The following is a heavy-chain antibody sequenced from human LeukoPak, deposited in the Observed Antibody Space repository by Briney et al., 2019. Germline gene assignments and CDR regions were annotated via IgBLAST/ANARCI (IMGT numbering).Heavy chain of an antibody. Sequence: PGGYLRLSCAASGFSFSSYSMNWVRQAPGKGLEWVVYIAYTGTIHYADSVRGRFAISRDNAKNSLYLELNSLRVEDTAVYYCARDPHALDYWGQGTRVTVSS. V-gene: IGHV3-48*01. CDR3: ARDPHALDY. CDR1: GFSFSSYS. CDR2: IAYTGTI. J-gene: IGHJ4*02.